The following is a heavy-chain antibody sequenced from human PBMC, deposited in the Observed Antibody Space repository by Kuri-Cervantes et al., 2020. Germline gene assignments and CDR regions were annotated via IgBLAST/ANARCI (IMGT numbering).Heavy chain of an antibody. D-gene: IGHD6-13*01. CDR3: ARDIRQQLVPNDAFDI. CDR2: INPNSGGT. Sequence: ASVKVSCKASGYTFTGYYMHWVRQAPGQGLEWMGWINPNSGGTNYAQKFQGRVTMTRDTSTSTVYMELSSLRSEDTAVYYCARDIRQQLVPNDAFDIWGQGTMVTVSS. V-gene: IGHV1-2*02. J-gene: IGHJ3*02. CDR1: GYTFTGYY.